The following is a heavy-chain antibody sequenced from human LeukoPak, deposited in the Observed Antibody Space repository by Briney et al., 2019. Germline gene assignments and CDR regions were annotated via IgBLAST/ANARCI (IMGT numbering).Heavy chain of an antibody. Sequence: PGGSLRLSCAASRFTFSSYEMNWVRQAPGKGLEWVSYISSSGSTIYYADSVKGRFTISRDNAKNSLYLQVNSLRAEDTAVYYCARATPGYSGYDYGTAPYFDYWGQGTLVTVSS. CDR1: RFTFSSYE. J-gene: IGHJ4*02. D-gene: IGHD5-12*01. CDR2: ISSSGSTI. CDR3: ARATPGYSGYDYGTAPYFDY. V-gene: IGHV3-48*03.